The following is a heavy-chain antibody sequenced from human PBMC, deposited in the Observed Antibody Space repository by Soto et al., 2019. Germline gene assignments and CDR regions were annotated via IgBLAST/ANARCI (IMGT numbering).Heavy chain of an antibody. Sequence: GESLKSSCKGSGYSFTSYWIGWVRQMPGKGREWMGIIYPGDSDTRYSPSFQGQVTISADKSIRTAYLQWSSLKASDTAMYYCATHLQYSYGPSYFDLWGRGTLVTVS. J-gene: IGHJ2*01. CDR1: GYSFTSYW. D-gene: IGHD5-18*01. CDR3: ATHLQYSYGPSYFDL. CDR2: IYPGDSDT. V-gene: IGHV5-51*01.